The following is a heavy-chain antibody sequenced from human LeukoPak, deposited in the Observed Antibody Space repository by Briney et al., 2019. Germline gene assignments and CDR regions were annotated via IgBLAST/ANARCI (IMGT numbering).Heavy chain of an antibody. CDR2: IIPIFGIA. V-gene: IGHV1-69*04. D-gene: IGHD3-3*01. Sequence: SVKVSCKASGGTFSSYAISWVRQAPGQGLEWMGRIIPIFGIANYAQKFQGRVTITADKSTSTAYMELSSLRSEDTAVYYCAQGPLRFLNGMDVWGQGTTVTVSS. J-gene: IGHJ6*02. CDR1: GGTFSSYA. CDR3: AQGPLRFLNGMDV.